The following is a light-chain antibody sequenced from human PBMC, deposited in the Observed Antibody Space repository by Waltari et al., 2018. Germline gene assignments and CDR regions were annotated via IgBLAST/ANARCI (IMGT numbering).Light chain of an antibody. J-gene: IGLJ2*01. V-gene: IGLV2-14*03. CDR2: DVS. Sequence: ALTQPAPVSGSPGQSITISCTGTSSDVGGYNYVSWYQQHPGQAPKLMIYDVSNRPPGVFTRSSGTKSSATPSLTISGLQAEDVADYYCSSYTSSSPVVFGGVTKLTVL. CDR3: SSYTSSSPVV. CDR1: SSDVGGYNY.